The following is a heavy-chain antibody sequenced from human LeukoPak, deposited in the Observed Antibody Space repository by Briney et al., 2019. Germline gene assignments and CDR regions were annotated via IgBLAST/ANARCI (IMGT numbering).Heavy chain of an antibody. Sequence: AASVKVSCKASGCTFITYDINWVRQATGQGLEWMGWMNVNSGNTGYAQNFQGRLTITRNTSISTAYMELSSLRSEDTAVYYCARTPYNWGIDYWGQGTLVTVSS. D-gene: IGHD7-27*01. J-gene: IGHJ4*02. CDR1: GCTFITYD. V-gene: IGHV1-8*03. CDR3: ARTPYNWGIDY. CDR2: MNVNSGNT.